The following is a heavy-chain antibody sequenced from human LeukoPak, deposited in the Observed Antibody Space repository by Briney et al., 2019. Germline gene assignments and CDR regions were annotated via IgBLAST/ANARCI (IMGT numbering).Heavy chain of an antibody. D-gene: IGHD2-2*01. V-gene: IGHV4-4*02. CDR3: ARGYCSSTSCLKDV. Sequence: PSGTLSLTCGVAGGSITNTNYWTWVRQPPGKGLEWIGEVNLQGSTNYNPSLMGRVAISVDTSENHISLQLTSVTAADTAVYYCARGYCSSTSCLKDVWGQGTTVTVSS. J-gene: IGHJ6*02. CDR1: GGSITNTNY. CDR2: VNLQGST.